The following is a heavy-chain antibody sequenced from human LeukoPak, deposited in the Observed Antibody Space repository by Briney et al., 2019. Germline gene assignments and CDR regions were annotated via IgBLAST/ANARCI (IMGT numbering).Heavy chain of an antibody. Sequence: ASVKVSCKASGYTFTGYYMHWVRQAPGQGLEWMGWINPNSGGTNCAQKFQGRVTMTRDTSISTAYMELSRLRSDDTAVYYCARDRWDSSGYYQDYWGQGTLVTVSS. D-gene: IGHD3-22*01. V-gene: IGHV1-2*02. CDR3: ARDRWDSSGYYQDY. CDR1: GYTFTGYY. J-gene: IGHJ4*02. CDR2: INPNSGGT.